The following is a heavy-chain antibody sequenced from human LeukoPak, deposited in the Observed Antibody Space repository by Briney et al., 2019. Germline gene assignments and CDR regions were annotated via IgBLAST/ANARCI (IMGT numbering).Heavy chain of an antibody. D-gene: IGHD6-19*01. V-gene: IGHV1-8*01. CDR2: MNPNSGNT. J-gene: IGHJ6*02. CDR1: GYTFTSYD. CDR3: ARGTYSRGWYVRHWAGDYYYYGMDV. Sequence: GASVKVSCKASGYTFTSYDINWVRQATGQGLEWMGWMNPNSGNTGYAQKFQGRVTMTRNTSISTAYMERRSLRSEDTAVYYCARGTYSRGWYVRHWAGDYYYYGMDVWGQGATVTVSS.